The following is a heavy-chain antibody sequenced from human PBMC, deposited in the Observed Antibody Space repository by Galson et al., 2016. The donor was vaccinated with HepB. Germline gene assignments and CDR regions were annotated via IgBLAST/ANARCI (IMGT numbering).Heavy chain of an antibody. CDR3: AKDFSYYYGSGSSDYFDY. Sequence: SLRLSCAASGFTFSTYAMHWVRQAPGKGLEWVTFISYDGSNKYYADSVRGRFTISRDNSKNTLYLLMNSLRGEDTAVYYCAKDFSYYYGSGSSDYFDYWGQGTLVTVSS. CDR2: ISYDGSNK. D-gene: IGHD3-10*01. CDR1: GFTFSTYA. J-gene: IGHJ4*02. V-gene: IGHV3-30*04.